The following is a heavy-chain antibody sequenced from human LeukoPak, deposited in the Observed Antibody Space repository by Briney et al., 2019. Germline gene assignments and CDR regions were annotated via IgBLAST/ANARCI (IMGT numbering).Heavy chain of an antibody. Sequence: ASVKVSCKASGYTFTSYDINWVRQATGQGLEWMGWMNPNSGNTGYAQKFQGRVTMTRNTSISTAYMEPSSLRSEGTAVYFCARALYCSGGSCPKRQNWFDPWGQGTLVTVSS. CDR3: ARALYCSGGSCPKRQNWFDP. D-gene: IGHD2-15*01. CDR2: MNPNSGNT. CDR1: GYTFTSYD. V-gene: IGHV1-8*01. J-gene: IGHJ5*02.